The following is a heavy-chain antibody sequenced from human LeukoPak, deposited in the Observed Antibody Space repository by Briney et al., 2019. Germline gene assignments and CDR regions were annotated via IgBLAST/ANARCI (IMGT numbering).Heavy chain of an antibody. CDR3: ARPYSSGFIYYFDQ. CDR2: IEYSGSP. Sequence: KSSETLSLTCTVSGGSISSSGYYWDWIRQAPGKGLEWIGRIEYSGSPYYNPSLKRRVTISVDTSKNQFSLKLSSVTAADTAVYYCARPYSSGFIYYFDQWGQGTLVTVSS. J-gene: IGHJ4*02. V-gene: IGHV4-39*01. D-gene: IGHD6-19*01. CDR1: GGSISSSGYY.